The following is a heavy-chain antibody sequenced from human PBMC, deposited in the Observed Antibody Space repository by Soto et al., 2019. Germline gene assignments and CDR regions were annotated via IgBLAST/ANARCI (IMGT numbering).Heavy chain of an antibody. Sequence: PGGSLRLSCAASGFTFSTYSMNWVRQAPGKELEWVSFISSTGETTYYADSVKGRLTISRDNAKNSLFLQMNSLTAEDTAVYYCARDVRLPDYWGQGTLVTVSS. CDR1: GFTFSTYS. CDR3: ARDVRLPDY. D-gene: IGHD3-10*02. CDR2: ISSTGETT. J-gene: IGHJ4*02. V-gene: IGHV3-48*01.